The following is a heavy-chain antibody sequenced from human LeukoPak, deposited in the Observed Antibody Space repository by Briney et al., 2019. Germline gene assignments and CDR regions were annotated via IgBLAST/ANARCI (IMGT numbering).Heavy chain of an antibody. CDR3: ARERAYCVGDCYNWFDP. J-gene: IGHJ5*02. D-gene: IGHD2-21*02. CDR1: GGSFSGYY. Sequence: SETLSLTCAVYGGSFSGYYWSWIRQPPGKGLEWIGEINHSGSTNYNPSLKSRVTISVDTSKNQFSLKLSSVTAADTAVYYCARERAYCVGDCYNWFDPWGQGTLVTVSS. V-gene: IGHV4-34*01. CDR2: INHSGST.